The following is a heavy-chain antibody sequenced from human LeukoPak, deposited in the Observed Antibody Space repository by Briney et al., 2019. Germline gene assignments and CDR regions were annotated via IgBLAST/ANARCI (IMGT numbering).Heavy chain of an antibody. V-gene: IGHV4-59*08. CDR2: MYYSGSS. J-gene: IGHJ6*02. D-gene: IGHD3-3*01. CDR3: ARNLGVVPYYFHRMDL. CDR1: GGSISSYG. Sequence: SETLSLTCAVSGGSISSYGWSWIRQPPGKGLEWVGYMYYSGSSSYYPSLKSRGTITVSAATNQFPLKLSPVTAADAAAFYCARNLGVVPYYFHRMDLWGQGTTVTVSS.